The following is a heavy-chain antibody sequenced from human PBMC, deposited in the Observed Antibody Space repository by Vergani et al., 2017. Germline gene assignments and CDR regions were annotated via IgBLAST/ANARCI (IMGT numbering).Heavy chain of an antibody. Sequence: EVQLVESGGGLVKPGGSLRLSCAASGFTVSSNYMSWVRQAPGKGLEWVSVIYSGGSTYYADSVKGRFTISRDNSKNTLYLQMNSLRAEDTAVYYCARDLGYYYGSGSFAYDYWGQGTLVTVSS. J-gene: IGHJ4*02. V-gene: IGHV3-53*01. CDR1: GFTVSSNY. D-gene: IGHD3-10*01. CDR3: ARDLGYYYGSGSFAYDY. CDR2: IYSGGST.